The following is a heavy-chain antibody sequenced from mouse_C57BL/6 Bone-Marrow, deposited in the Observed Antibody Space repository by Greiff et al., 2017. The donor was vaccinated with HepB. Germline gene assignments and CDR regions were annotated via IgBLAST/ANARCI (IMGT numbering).Heavy chain of an antibody. CDR3: IDYYDDDEVYFDY. Sequence: EVQLQQSGAELVRPGASVKLSCTASGFNIKDDYMHWVKQRPEQGLEWIGWIDPENGDTEYASKFQGKATITADTSSNTAYLQLSSLTSEDTAVYYCIDYYDDDEVYFDYWGQGTTLTVSS. CDR1: GFNIKDDY. CDR2: IDPENGDT. D-gene: IGHD2-4*01. V-gene: IGHV14-4*01. J-gene: IGHJ2*01.